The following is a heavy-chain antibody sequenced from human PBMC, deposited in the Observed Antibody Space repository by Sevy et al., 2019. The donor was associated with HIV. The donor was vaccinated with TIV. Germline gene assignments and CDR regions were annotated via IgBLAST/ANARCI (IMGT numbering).Heavy chain of an antibody. CDR1: GFTFSSYS. J-gene: IGHJ6*02. CDR3: ARLQGVAAADSPHPEDYYYYGMDV. V-gene: IGHV3-48*02. D-gene: IGHD6-13*01. Sequence: GGSLRLSCAASGFTFSSYSMNWVRQAPGKGLEWVSYISSSSSTIYYADSVKGRFTISRDNAKNSLYLQRNSLRDEDTAVYYCARLQGVAAADSPHPEDYYYYGMDVWGQGTTVTVSS. CDR2: ISSSSSTI.